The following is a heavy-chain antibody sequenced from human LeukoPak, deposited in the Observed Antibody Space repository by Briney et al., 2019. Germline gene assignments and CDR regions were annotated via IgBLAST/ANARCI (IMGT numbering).Heavy chain of an antibody. J-gene: IGHJ4*02. V-gene: IGHV4-61*02. Sequence: SETLSLTCSVFGGSISSSNYYWRWIRQPAGKGLEWIGRIYTSESTNYNPSLRSRVTMSVDTSKNQFSLKVSSVTAADTAVYYCARGLSGYWGQGTLVTVSS. CDR3: ARGLSGY. D-gene: IGHD3-3*02. CDR2: IYTSEST. CDR1: GGSISSSNYY.